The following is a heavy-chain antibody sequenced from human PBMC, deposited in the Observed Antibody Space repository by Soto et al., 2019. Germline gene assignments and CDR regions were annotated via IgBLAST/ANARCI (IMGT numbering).Heavy chain of an antibody. J-gene: IGHJ5*02. CDR2: IIPIFGTA. V-gene: IGHV1-69*06. D-gene: IGHD2-15*01. CDR1: GGTFSSYA. Sequence: QVQLVQSGAEVKKPGSSVKVSCKASGGTFSSYAISWVRQAPGQGLEWMGGIIPIFGTAHYAQKFQGRVTITADKSTRTAYMELSSLRSEDTAVYYCASGPAATRVGWFDPWDQGTLVTVSS. CDR3: ASGPAATRVGWFDP.